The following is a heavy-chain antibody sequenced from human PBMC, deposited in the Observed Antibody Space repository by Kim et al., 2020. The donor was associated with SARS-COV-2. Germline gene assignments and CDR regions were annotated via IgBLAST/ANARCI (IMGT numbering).Heavy chain of an antibody. Sequence: GGSLRLSCAASGFTFSSYAMHWVRQAPGKGLEWVAVISYDGSNKYYADSVKGRFTISRDNYKNTLYLQMNSLRAEDTAVYYCAREAAQDYYYYMDVWGKG. J-gene: IGHJ6*03. CDR1: GFTFSSYA. D-gene: IGHD2-15*01. CDR2: ISYDGSNK. CDR3: AREAAQDYYYYMDV. V-gene: IGHV3-30-3*01.